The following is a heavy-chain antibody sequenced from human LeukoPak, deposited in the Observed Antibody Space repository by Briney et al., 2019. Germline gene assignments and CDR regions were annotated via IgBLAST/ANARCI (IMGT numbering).Heavy chain of an antibody. CDR1: GFTFSDFW. CDR2: IHPEGNEK. D-gene: IGHD7-27*01. J-gene: IGHJ6*03. CDR3: ASDFNWGLFYYYYMDV. V-gene: IGHV3-7*01. Sequence: GGSLRLSCAVSGFTFSDFWMSWVRQAPGRGLEWVANIHPEGNEKYHVESVKGRFTISRDNAKNSLYLQMNSLRAEDTAVYYCASDFNWGLFYYYYMDVWGKGTTVTVSS.